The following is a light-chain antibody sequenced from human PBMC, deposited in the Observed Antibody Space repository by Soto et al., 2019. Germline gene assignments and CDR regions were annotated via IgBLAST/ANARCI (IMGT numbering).Light chain of an antibody. CDR3: QQANSFPRT. CDR2: GAS. CDR1: QNITTW. Sequence: DIQMIQSPSSVSASVGDRVTVTCRASQNITTWLTWYQQTPGKAPHLLIYGASTLQRGVPSRFSGSGSGTEFTLTITSLQPEDFATYYCQQANSFPRTFGQGTKVEIK. J-gene: IGKJ1*01. V-gene: IGKV1-12*01.